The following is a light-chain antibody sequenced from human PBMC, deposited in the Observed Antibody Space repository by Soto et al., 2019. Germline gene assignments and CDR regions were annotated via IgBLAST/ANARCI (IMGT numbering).Light chain of an antibody. J-gene: IGKJ5*01. CDR1: QGISSY. CDR2: AAS. Sequence: DIPLTQSPSFLSASVGDRVTITCRASQGISSYLAWYQQKPGKAPKLLIYAASTLQSAVPSRFSGSGSGTEFTLTVSSLQPEDFATYSCQQLNSHPITFGPGTLLEIK. V-gene: IGKV1-9*01. CDR3: QQLNSHPIT.